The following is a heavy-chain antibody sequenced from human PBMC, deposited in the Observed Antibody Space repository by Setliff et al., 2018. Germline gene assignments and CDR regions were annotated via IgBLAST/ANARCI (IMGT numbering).Heavy chain of an antibody. CDR2: INDSGST. CDR1: GGSLRRYY. CDR3: ARGRNIAARLFDS. D-gene: IGHD6-6*01. J-gene: IGHJ4*02. Sequence: SETLSLTCAVYGGSLRRYYWSWIRQSPGKGLEWIGEINDSGSTNYNPSLKSRVSLSVDTSKNHISLNVTSVTAADTAVYYCARGRNIAARLFDSWGQGTRVTVSS. V-gene: IGHV4-34*01.